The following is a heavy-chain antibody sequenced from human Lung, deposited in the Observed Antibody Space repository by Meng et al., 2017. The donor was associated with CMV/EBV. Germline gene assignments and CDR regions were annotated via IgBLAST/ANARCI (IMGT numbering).Heavy chain of an antibody. CDR3: GRDRAAVGYSCYAMDA. CDR1: GHPITTYY. D-gene: IGHD2-15*01. CDR2: IYYSGAT. Sequence: SETLSLXCSVFGHPITTYYWSWVRQAPGKGLEWIGYIYYSGATNYNPSLKGRLTIPMDTSKNQFSLELRSVTAADTAIYYCGRDRAAVGYSCYAMDAWGQGXTVTVSS. V-gene: IGHV4-59*01. J-gene: IGHJ6*02.